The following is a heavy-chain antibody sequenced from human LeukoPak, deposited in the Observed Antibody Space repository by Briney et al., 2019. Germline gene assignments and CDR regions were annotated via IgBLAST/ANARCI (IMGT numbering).Heavy chain of an antibody. CDR3: ARDLGQYYDTSDNWFDP. CDR1: GFTFSSYE. D-gene: IGHD3-22*01. CDR2: ISSSGSTI. V-gene: IGHV3-48*03. J-gene: IGHJ5*02. Sequence: GGSLRLSCAASGFTFSSYEMNWVRQAPGKGLEWVSYISSSGSTIYYAESVKGRFTISRDNAKNTLNLQMNSLRAEDTVVYYCARDLGQYYDTSDNWFDPWGQGTLVTVSS.